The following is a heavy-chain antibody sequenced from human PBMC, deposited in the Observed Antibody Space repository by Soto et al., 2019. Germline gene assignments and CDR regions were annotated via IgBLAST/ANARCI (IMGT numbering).Heavy chain of an antibody. V-gene: IGHV4-59*01. CDR1: GGSISSYY. D-gene: IGHD2-2*01. Sequence: PSETLSLTCTVSGGSISSYYWSWIRQPPGKGLEWIGYIYYSGSTNYNPSLKSRVTISVDTSKNQFSLKLSSVTAADTAVYYCGRISQGYCSSTSCYSRDYYYYYMDVWGKGTTVTVSS. J-gene: IGHJ6*03. CDR3: GRISQGYCSSTSCYSRDYYYYYMDV. CDR2: IYYSGST.